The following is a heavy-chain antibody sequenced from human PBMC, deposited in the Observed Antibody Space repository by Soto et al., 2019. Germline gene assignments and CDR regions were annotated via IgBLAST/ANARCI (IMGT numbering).Heavy chain of an antibody. D-gene: IGHD2-21*01. J-gene: IGHJ4*02. CDR3: ARDWLRFGQMRGGDGYNFLSDY. V-gene: IGHV3-7*01. CDR1: GFTFSAYW. Sequence: EVQLVESGGGLVQPGGSLRLSCAASGFTFSAYWMTWVRQAPGKGLEWVANIKQDGSEKYYVDSVKGRFTISRDNAKNSLYLRMNSLRAEDTAVYYCARDWLRFGQMRGGDGYNFLSDYWGQGTLVTVSS. CDR2: IKQDGSEK.